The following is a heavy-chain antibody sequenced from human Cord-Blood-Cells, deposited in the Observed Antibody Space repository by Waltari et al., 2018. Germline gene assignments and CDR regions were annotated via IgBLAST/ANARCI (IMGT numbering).Heavy chain of an antibody. CDR3: ARLLTGDAFDI. V-gene: IGHV1-3*01. CDR1: GYTFTSYA. D-gene: IGHD7-27*01. J-gene: IGHJ3*02. Sequence: QVQLVQSGAEVKKPGASVKVSCKASGYTFTSYAMHWVRQAPGQRLEWMGWINAGNGNTKCSQKFQGRVTITRDTSASTAYMELSSLRSEDTAVYYCARLLTGDAFDIWGQGTMVTVSS. CDR2: INAGNGNT.